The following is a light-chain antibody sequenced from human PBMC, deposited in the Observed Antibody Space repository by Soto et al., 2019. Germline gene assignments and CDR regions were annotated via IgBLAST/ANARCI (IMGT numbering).Light chain of an antibody. CDR1: NSNIGSHT. CDR2: SNS. J-gene: IGLJ1*01. V-gene: IGLV1-44*01. Sequence: QSVLTQPPSASGTPGQRVTISCSGSNSNIGSHTVNWYQQLPGTAPKLLIYSNSQRPLGVPVRFSGSKSGTSASLAIIGLQSEDEADYYCASWDDNLQVFGLGTKLTVL. CDR3: ASWDDNLQV.